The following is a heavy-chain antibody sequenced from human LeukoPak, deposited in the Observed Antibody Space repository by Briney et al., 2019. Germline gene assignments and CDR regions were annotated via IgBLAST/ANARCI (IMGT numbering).Heavy chain of an antibody. J-gene: IGHJ6*03. CDR2: IRYDGSNK. CDR1: GFTFSSYG. V-gene: IGHV3-30*02. D-gene: IGHD3-22*01. Sequence: GGSLRLSCAASGFTFSSYGMHWVRQAPGKGLEWGAFIRYDGSNKYYADSVKGRFTISRDNSKNTLYLQMNSLRAEDTAVYYCAKDLIQYYYDSSGYYSLYYYYYYMDVWGKGTTVTISS. CDR3: AKDLIQYYYDSSGYYSLYYYYYYMDV.